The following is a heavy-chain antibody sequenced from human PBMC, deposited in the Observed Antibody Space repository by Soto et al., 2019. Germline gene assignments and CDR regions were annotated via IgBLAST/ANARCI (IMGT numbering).Heavy chain of an antibody. CDR2: ISNDGGGQ. V-gene: IGHV3-30-3*01. Sequence: QVQLVESGGGVVQPGRSLRLSCAASGFIFSTYVMHWVRRAPGKGLEWVAGISNDGGGQHYTDSVKGRFTISRDNSKNTLYVQMDSLRVEDTAVYXXXXXXXXXXXXXXFQHWGQGTLVTVSS. CDR1: GFIFSTYV. J-gene: IGHJ1*01. CDR3: XXXXXXXXXXXXFQH.